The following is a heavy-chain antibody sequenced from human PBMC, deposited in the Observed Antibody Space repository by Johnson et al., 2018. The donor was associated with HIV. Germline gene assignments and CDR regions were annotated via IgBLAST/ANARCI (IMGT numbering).Heavy chain of an antibody. J-gene: IGHJ3*02. V-gene: IGHV3-33*01. Sequence: QVQLVESGGDMVQPGRSLRLSCTASGFTFSSYGMHWVRQAPGKGLEWVAVIWYDGSNKYYVDSVKGRFTISRDNSKNTLYLQMNSLRAEDTAVYYCASPRPSSGIAAAGYAFDIWGQGTMVTVSS. D-gene: IGHD6-13*01. CDR3: ASPRPSSGIAAAGYAFDI. CDR2: IWYDGSNK. CDR1: GFTFSSYG.